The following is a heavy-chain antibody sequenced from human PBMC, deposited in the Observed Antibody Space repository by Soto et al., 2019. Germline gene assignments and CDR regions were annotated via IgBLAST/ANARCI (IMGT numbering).Heavy chain of an antibody. D-gene: IGHD6-13*01. V-gene: IGHV3-15*01. CDR3: TTTRPGTNVFDN. J-gene: IGHJ3*02. CDR1: GITFSNAW. CDR2: IRSKTDGGTT. Sequence: GGSLRLSCAASGITFSNAWMNWVRQAPGKGLEYIGRIRSKTDGGTTEYAAPVEGRFTISRDDSKNTLHLQMGGLKTEDTAVYYCTTTRPGTNVFDNWGQGTLVTVS.